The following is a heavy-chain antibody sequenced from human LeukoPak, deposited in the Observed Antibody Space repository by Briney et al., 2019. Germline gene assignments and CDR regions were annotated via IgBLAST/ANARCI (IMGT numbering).Heavy chain of an antibody. D-gene: IGHD2-2*01. V-gene: IGHV1-2*02. CDR3: AREPVSAYYYYYMDV. Sequence: ASVKVSCKASGYTFTSYYMHWVRQAPGQGLEWMGWINPNSGGTNYAQKFQGRVTMTRDTSISTAYMELSRLRSDDTAVYYCAREPVSAYYYYYMDVWGKGTTVTISS. CDR1: GYTFTSYY. J-gene: IGHJ6*03. CDR2: INPNSGGT.